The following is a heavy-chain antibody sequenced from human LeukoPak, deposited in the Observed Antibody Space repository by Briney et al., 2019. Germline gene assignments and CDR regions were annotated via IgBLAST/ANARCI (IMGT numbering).Heavy chain of an antibody. J-gene: IGHJ4*02. Sequence: LETLSLTCTVSGDSISSGDYYWSWIRQPPGKGLEWIGEINHSGSTNYNPSLKSRVTISVDTSKNQFSLKLSSVTAADTAVYYCARVSGWGLLWFDVYYFDYWGQGTLVTVSS. CDR3: ARVSGWGLLWFDVYYFDY. V-gene: IGHV4-39*07. D-gene: IGHD3-10*01. CDR2: INHSGST. CDR1: GDSISSGDYY.